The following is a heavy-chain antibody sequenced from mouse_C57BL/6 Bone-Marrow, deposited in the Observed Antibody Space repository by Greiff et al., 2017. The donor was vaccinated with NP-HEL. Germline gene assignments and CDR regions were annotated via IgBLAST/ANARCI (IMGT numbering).Heavy chain of an antibody. J-gene: IGHJ1*03. Sequence: VKLQQSGAELVRPVSSVKLPPKASVYTVTDYYINWVNQMPGQGREWIARIYTGIVNSYYNEKFKGKDTLTAEKSSSTAYMQLSILTSEDSAVYFCARGGYFDVWGTGTTVTVSS. CDR1: VYTVTDYY. V-gene: IGHV1-76*01. CDR2: IYTGIVNS. CDR3: ARGGYFDV.